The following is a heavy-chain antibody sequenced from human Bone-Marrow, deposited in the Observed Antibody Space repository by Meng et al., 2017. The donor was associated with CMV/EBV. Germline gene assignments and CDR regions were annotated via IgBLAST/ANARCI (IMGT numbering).Heavy chain of an antibody. Sequence: SETLSLTCTVSGGSISSSSNYWGWIRQPPGKGLEWIGEINHSGITNYNPSLKSRVTISVDTSKNQFSLQLSTVTAADTALFYCARQLGFCNSWYSPPQYFDLWGQGILVTVSS. J-gene: IGHJ4*02. CDR2: INHSGIT. V-gene: IGHV4-39*01. D-gene: IGHD6-13*01. CDR1: GGSISSSSNY. CDR3: ARQLGFCNSWYSPPQYFDL.